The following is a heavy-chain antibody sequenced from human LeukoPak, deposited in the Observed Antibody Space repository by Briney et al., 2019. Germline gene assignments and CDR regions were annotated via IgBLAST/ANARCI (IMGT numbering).Heavy chain of an antibody. CDR3: AELGITMIGGV. D-gene: IGHD3-10*02. CDR1: GLTFSSYA. CDR2: ISGSGGST. V-gene: IGHV3-23*01. J-gene: IGHJ6*04. Sequence: GGSLRLSCAASGLTFSSYAMSWVRQAPGKGLEWVSAISGSGGSTYYADSVKGRFTISRDNAKNSLYLQMNSLRAEDTAVYYCAELGITMIGGVWGKGTTVTISS.